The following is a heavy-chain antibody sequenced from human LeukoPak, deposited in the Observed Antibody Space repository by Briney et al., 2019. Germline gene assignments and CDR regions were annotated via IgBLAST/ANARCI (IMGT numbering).Heavy chain of an antibody. Sequence: ASVKLSCKASEDTFSNYYIHWIRQAPAPGLERKGIINVSGGSRNYGKEFQGRVTMTRDTSTSTVYMELSSLRSEDTAVYYCARGYYYGSGSSYNFDYWGQGTLVTVSS. CDR2: INVSGGSR. CDR1: EDTFSNYY. CDR3: ARGYYYGSGSSYNFDY. D-gene: IGHD3-10*01. J-gene: IGHJ4*02. V-gene: IGHV1-46*01.